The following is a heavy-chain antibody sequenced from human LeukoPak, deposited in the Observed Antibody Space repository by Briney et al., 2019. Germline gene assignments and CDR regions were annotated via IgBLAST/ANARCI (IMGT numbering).Heavy chain of an antibody. J-gene: IGHJ6*03. CDR1: GGSISSSSYY. CDR3: AREPPGYCSGGSCYSGRNYYYYYMDV. Sequence: SETLSLTCTVSGGSISSSSYYWSWIRQPAGKGLEWIGHIYTSGSTNCNPSLKSRVTMSVDTSKNQFSLKLSSVTAADTAVYYCAREPPGYCSGGSCYSGRNYYYYYMDVWGKGTTVTISS. V-gene: IGHV4-61*09. D-gene: IGHD2-15*01. CDR2: IYTSGST.